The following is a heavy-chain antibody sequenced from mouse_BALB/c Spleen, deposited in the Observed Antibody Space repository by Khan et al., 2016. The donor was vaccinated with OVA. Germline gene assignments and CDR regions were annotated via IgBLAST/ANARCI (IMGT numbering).Heavy chain of an antibody. CDR3: ARGDYGGAWFAY. Sequence: EVQLQESGPGLVKPSQSLSLTCTVTGYSITSDYAWNWIRQFPGNKLEWMGYISYSGSTSYNPSLKSRISITRDTSKNQFFLQLNSVTTEDTATYYCARGDYGGAWFAYWGQGTLVTVSA. CDR1: GYSITSDYA. J-gene: IGHJ3*01. D-gene: IGHD2-4*01. CDR2: ISYSGST. V-gene: IGHV3-2*02.